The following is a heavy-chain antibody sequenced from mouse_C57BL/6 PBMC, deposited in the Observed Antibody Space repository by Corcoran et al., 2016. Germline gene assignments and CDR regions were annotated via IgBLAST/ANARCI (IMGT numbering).Heavy chain of an antibody. CDR1: GYTFTDYY. J-gene: IGHJ2*01. Sequence: QVQLKQSGAELVRPGASVKLSCKASGYTFTDYYINWVKQRPGQGLEWIARIYPGSGNTYYNEKFKGKATLTAEKSSSTAYMQLSSLTSEDSAVYFCAREVTHFDYWGQGTTLTVSS. V-gene: IGHV1-76*01. CDR2: IYPGSGNT. D-gene: IGHD2-2*01. CDR3: AREVTHFDY.